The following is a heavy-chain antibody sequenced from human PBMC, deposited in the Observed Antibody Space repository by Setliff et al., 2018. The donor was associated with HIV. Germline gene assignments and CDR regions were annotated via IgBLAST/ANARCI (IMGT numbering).Heavy chain of an antibody. CDR1: GYTFSNHG. Sequence: GASVKVSCKASGYTFSNHGVTWVRQAPGQGLEWMGWISAYHINTKYAQEFQGRVTMTTDTSTNTAYMELRSLRSVDSAVYYCARMKTETAAYFYSYMDVWGKGTTVTVSS. CDR2: ISAYHINT. CDR3: ARMKTETAAYFYSYMDV. V-gene: IGHV1-18*01. J-gene: IGHJ6*03. D-gene: IGHD2-21*02.